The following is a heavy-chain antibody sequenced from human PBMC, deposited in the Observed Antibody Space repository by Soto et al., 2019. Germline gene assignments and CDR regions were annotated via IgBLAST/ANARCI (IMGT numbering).Heavy chain of an antibody. CDR1: GYTFTSYA. J-gene: IGHJ4*02. V-gene: IGHV1-3*01. CDR3: ARGREGPSDY. CDR2: INAGNGNT. Sequence: SGKVSFQASGYTFTSYAMHWVRQAPGQRLEWMGWINAGNGNTKYSQKFQGRVTITRDTSASTAYMELSSLRYEDTAVYYCARGREGPSDYWGQGTPVTVYS.